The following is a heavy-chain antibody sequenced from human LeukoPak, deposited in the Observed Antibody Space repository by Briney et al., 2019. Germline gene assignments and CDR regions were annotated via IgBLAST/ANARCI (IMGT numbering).Heavy chain of an antibody. J-gene: IGHJ4*02. D-gene: IGHD3-3*01. Sequence: SETLSLTCAVYGGAVSGYYWSWIRQPPEKGLEWIGEISHRGRTHYTPSLQSRVTMSVDTSKNQFALNLNSVTAADTAVYYCARVPLRFLEPFDYWGQGILVTVSS. CDR1: GGAVSGYY. V-gene: IGHV4-34*01. CDR3: ARVPLRFLEPFDY. CDR2: ISHRGRT.